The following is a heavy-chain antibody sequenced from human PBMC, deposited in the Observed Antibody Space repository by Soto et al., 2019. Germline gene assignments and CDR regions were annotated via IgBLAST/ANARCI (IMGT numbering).Heavy chain of an antibody. Sequence: QLQLQESGPGLVKPSETLSLTCTVSGGSISSSSYYWGWIRQPPGKGLEWIGSIYYSGSTYYNPSLKSRVTITVDTSKNQFSLKLSSVTAADTAVYYCARHLTPGDGYTYYFDYWGQGPLVTVSS. CDR1: GGSISSSSYY. V-gene: IGHV4-39*01. CDR3: ARHLTPGDGYTYYFDY. J-gene: IGHJ4*02. D-gene: IGHD5-12*01. CDR2: IYYSGST.